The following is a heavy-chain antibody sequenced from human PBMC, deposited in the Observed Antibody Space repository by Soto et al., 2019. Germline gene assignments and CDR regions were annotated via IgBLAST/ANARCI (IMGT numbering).Heavy chain of an antibody. D-gene: IGHD3-10*01. CDR1: GGSISSYY. V-gene: IGHV4-59*01. CDR3: ARDCTRGLGWFDP. CDR2: IYYSGST. J-gene: IGHJ5*02. Sequence: QEQLQESGPGLVKPSETLSLTCTVSGGSISSYYWSWIRQPPGKGLEWIGYIYYSGSTNYNPSLKSRVTISVDTSKNQFSLKLSSVTSADTAVYYCARDCTRGLGWFDPWGQGTLVTVSS.